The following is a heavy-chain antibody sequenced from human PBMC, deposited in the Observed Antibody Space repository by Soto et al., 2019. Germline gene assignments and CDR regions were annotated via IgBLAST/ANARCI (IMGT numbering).Heavy chain of an antibody. V-gene: IGHV4-4*07. J-gene: IGHJ4*02. D-gene: IGHD6-19*01. CDR2: TYISGDT. CDR1: GDSISRYY. Sequence: PSETLSLTCSISGDSISRYYWSWIRQSAGKGLEWIARTYISGDTNYNPSLNSRVTMSVSTSKNQLSLKLSSVTAADTAVYYCAREYTETVDGPTPYYFDYWGQGTPVTVSS. CDR3: AREYTETVDGPTPYYFDY.